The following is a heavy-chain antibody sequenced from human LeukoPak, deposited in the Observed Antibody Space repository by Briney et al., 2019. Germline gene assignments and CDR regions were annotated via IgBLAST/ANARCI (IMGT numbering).Heavy chain of an antibody. V-gene: IGHV4-59*08. CDR1: GGSISSYY. Sequence: PSETLSLTCTVSGGSISSYYWSWIRQPPGKGLEWIGYICYSGSTNYNPSLKSRVTISVDTSKNQFSLKLSSVTAADTAVYYCARRAVAGFFDYWGQGTLVTVSS. CDR2: ICYSGST. CDR3: ARRAVAGFFDY. J-gene: IGHJ4*02. D-gene: IGHD6-19*01.